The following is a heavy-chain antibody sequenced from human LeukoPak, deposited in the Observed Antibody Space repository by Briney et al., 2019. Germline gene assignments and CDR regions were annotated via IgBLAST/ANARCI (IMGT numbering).Heavy chain of an antibody. Sequence: GRSLRLSCAASGFTFSSYAMHWVRQAPGKGLEWVAVISYDGSNKYYADSVKGRFTISRDNSKNTLYLQMNSLRAEDTAVYYCAKDLRMIVVKYAFDIWGQGTMVTVSS. CDR1: GFTFSSYA. J-gene: IGHJ3*02. CDR3: AKDLRMIVVKYAFDI. CDR2: ISYDGSNK. V-gene: IGHV3-30-3*01. D-gene: IGHD3-22*01.